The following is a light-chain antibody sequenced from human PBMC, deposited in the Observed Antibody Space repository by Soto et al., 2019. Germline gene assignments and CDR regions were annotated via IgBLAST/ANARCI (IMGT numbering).Light chain of an antibody. CDR1: SNDIGPYNY. J-gene: IGLJ2*01. V-gene: IGLV2-14*03. Sequence: QSALTQPASVSGYPGQSITISCTGTSNDIGPYNYVSWYQQHPGKAPRLLIYDVTNRPSGVSDRFSGSKSGRTASLTISGLQAEDEADYYCSSYTSIIAVVFGGGTKLTVL. CDR3: SSYTSIIAVV. CDR2: DVT.